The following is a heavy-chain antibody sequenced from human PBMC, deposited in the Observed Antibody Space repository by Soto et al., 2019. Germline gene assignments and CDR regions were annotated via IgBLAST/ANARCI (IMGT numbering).Heavy chain of an antibody. J-gene: IGHJ4*02. CDR1: GFTFSAYS. Sequence: GESLKISCAASGFTFSAYSMHWVRQAPGRGLEYVSAISTTGGDKYYANSVKGRFSISRDNSKNTLYLQMGSLRAEDTAVYYCARDEFAATTCLLDFWGQGALVTV. CDR3: ARDEFAATTCLLDF. V-gene: IGHV3-64*01. D-gene: IGHD6-25*01. CDR2: ISTTGGDK.